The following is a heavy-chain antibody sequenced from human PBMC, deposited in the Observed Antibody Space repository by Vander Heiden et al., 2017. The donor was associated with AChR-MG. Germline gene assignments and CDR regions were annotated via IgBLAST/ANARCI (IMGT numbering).Heavy chain of an antibody. J-gene: IGHJ5*02. Sequence: QVQLVQSGAEVKKPGASVKVSCKASGYTFTSYYMHWVRQAPGQGLEWMGIINPSGGSKSYAQKFQGRVTMTRDTSTSTVYMELSSLRSEDTAVYYCERSKDIVVVVAAGHRGFDPWGQGTLVTVSS. CDR3: ERSKDIVVVVAAGHRGFDP. CDR2: INPSGGSK. V-gene: IGHV1-46*01. D-gene: IGHD2-15*01. CDR1: GYTFTSYY.